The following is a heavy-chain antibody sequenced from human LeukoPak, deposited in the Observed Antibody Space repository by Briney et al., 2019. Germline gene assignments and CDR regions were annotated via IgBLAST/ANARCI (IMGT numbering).Heavy chain of an antibody. CDR3: ARDSGYSSSLDY. D-gene: IGHD6-13*01. J-gene: IGHJ4*02. CDR2: ISGSGGDT. Sequence: GGSLRLSCAASGFTFSNFLMTWVRQAPGKGPEWVSAISGSGGDTYYADSVKGRFTISRDNSKNTLYLQMNSLRAEDTAVYYCARDSGYSSSLDYWGQGTLVTVSS. V-gene: IGHV3-23*01. CDR1: GFTFSNFL.